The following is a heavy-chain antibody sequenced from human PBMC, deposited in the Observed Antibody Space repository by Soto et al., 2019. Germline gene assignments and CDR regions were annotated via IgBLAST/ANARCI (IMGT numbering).Heavy chain of an antibody. CDR1: GYSFTSYW. Sequence: PGESLKISCKGSGYSFTSYWISWVRQMPGKGLEWMGRIDPSDSYTNYSPSFQGHVTISADKSISTAYLQWSSLKASDTAMYYCARLRFVEWLDYYGMDVWGQGTTVTVSS. CDR2: IDPSDSYT. J-gene: IGHJ6*02. V-gene: IGHV5-10-1*01. D-gene: IGHD3-3*01. CDR3: ARLRFVEWLDYYGMDV.